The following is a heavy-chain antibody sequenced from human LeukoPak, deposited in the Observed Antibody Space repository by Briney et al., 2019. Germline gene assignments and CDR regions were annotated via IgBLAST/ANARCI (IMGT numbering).Heavy chain of an antibody. J-gene: IGHJ5*02. Sequence: SETLSLTCTVSGGSISSGSYYWSWIRQPAGKGLEWIGRIYTSGSTNYNPSLKSRVTISVDTSKNQFSLKLSSVTAADTAVYYCARHESNYDKHNWFDPWGQGTLVTVSS. V-gene: IGHV4-61*02. CDR1: GGSISSGSYY. D-gene: IGHD3-3*01. CDR2: IYTSGST. CDR3: ARHESNYDKHNWFDP.